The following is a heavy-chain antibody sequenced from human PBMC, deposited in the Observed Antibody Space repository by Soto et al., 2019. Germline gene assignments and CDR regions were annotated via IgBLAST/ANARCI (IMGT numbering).Heavy chain of an antibody. Sequence: GGSLRLSCAASGFTFNNYAMSWVRQAPVKGLEWVSAISGSGVTTYYADSVKGRFTIFRDNSKNILYLQMNSLRVEDTALYYCAKGDDLDYWGQGTLVTVSS. CDR3: AKGDDLDY. J-gene: IGHJ4*02. V-gene: IGHV3-23*01. CDR1: GFTFNNYA. CDR2: ISGSGVTT.